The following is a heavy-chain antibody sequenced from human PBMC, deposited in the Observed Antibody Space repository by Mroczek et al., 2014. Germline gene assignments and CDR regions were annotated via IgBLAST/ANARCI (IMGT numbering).Heavy chain of an antibody. Sequence: GKKLGASVKVSCKASGYTFTSYDINWVRQATGQGLEWMGWMNPNSGNTGYAQKFQGRVTMTRNTSISTAYMELSSLRSEDTAVYYCARGRHLFGVVIIRGYYFDYWGQGTLVTVSS. CDR1: GYTFTSYD. CDR3: ARGRHLFGVVIIRGYYFDY. J-gene: IGHJ4*02. V-gene: IGHV1-8*01. CDR2: MNPNSGNT. D-gene: IGHD3-3*01.